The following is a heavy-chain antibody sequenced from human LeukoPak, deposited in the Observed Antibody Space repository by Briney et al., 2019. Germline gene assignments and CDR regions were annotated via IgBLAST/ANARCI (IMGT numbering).Heavy chain of an antibody. D-gene: IGHD2-2*01. Sequence: GESLKISCKGSGYSFTSYWIGWVRQMPGKGLEWMGIIYPGDSDTRYSPSFQGQVTISADKSISTAYLQWSSLKASDTAMYYCARTSPNRRGHCSSTSCYARFQVSGFDPWGQGTLVTVSS. CDR1: GYSFTSYW. CDR2: IYPGDSDT. J-gene: IGHJ5*02. V-gene: IGHV5-51*01. CDR3: ARTSPNRRGHCSSTSCYARFQVSGFDP.